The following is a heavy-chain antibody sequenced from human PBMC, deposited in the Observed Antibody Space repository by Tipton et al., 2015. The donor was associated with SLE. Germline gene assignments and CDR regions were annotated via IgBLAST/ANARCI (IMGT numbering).Heavy chain of an antibody. V-gene: IGHV5-51*03. CDR2: IYPGDSDT. J-gene: IGHJ3*02. Sequence: QLVQSGAEVKKPGESLKISCKGSGYSFTSYWIGWVRQMPGKGLEWMGIIYPGDSDTRYSPSFQGQVTISADKSISTAYLQWSSLKASDTAIYYCARDSDYDFWRGHLDAFDMWGQGTMVTVSS. CDR3: ARDSDYDFWRGHLDAFDM. D-gene: IGHD3-3*01. CDR1: GYSFTSYW.